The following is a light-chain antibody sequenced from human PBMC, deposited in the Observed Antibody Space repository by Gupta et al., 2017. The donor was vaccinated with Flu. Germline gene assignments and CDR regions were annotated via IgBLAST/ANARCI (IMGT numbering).Light chain of an antibody. Sequence: QSVLARPPSASGTPGQRVTIPCSGSSSNIGSNTVNWYQQVPGTAPKLLIYGNNQRPSGVPDRFSGSKSGTSASLAISGLQSEDEADYYCAAWDDSLNGHYVFGTGTKVTAL. V-gene: IGLV1-44*01. CDR2: GNN. J-gene: IGLJ1*01. CDR3: AAWDDSLNGHYV. CDR1: SSNIGSNT.